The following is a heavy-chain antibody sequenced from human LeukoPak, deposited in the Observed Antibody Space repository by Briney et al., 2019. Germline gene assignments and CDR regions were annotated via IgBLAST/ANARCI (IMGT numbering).Heavy chain of an antibody. CDR3: ARITVYSSSWYGYMNFDY. D-gene: IGHD6-13*01. J-gene: IGHJ4*02. V-gene: IGHV4-39*01. CDR1: GGSISSSSYY. CDR2: IYYSGST. Sequence: SETLSLTCTVSGGSISSSSYYWGWIRQPPGKGLEWIGSIYYSGSTYYNPSLKSRVTISVVTSKNQFSLKLSSVTAADTAVYYCARITVYSSSWYGYMNFDYWGQGTLVTVSS.